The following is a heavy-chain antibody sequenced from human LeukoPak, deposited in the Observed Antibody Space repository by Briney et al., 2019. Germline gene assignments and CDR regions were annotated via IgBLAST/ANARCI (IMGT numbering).Heavy chain of an antibody. CDR3: ARDVYCINGVCYSAFDI. Sequence: SETLSLTCTVSGDSFSSDSYYWSWIRQPPGKGLEWIGYIYYSVTTNYNPSLKSRVTISIDTSKNQFSLRLSSVTAADTAVYYCARDVYCINGVCYSAFDIWGQGTMVPVSS. V-gene: IGHV4-61*01. D-gene: IGHD2-8*01. CDR2: IYYSVTT. J-gene: IGHJ3*02. CDR1: GDSFSSDSYY.